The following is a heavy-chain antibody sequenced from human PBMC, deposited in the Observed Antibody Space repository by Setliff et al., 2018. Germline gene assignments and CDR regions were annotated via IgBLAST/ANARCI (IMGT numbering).Heavy chain of an antibody. D-gene: IGHD6-13*01. CDR3: ARERGAGSSRWYSHDGFDI. CDR2: IYSDGSMT. Sequence: GGSLRLSCAASGFTFDVYDLNWVRQAPGKGLVWVSRIYSDGSMTDYADSVKGRFTISRDNARNILYLQMNSLKIEDTAVYFCARERGAGSSRWYSHDGFDIWGQGTMVTVSS. CDR1: GFTFDVYD. V-gene: IGHV3-74*01. J-gene: IGHJ3*02.